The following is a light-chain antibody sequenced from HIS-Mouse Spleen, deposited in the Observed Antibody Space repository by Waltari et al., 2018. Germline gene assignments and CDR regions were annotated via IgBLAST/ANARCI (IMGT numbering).Light chain of an antibody. CDR1: ALPKKY. CDR2: EDS. J-gene: IGLJ2*01. Sequence: SYELTQPPSVSVSPGQTARITCSGDALPKKYAYWYQHKSGQAPVLVSYEDSKRPSGIPERFSGSSSGTMATLTISGGQVEDEADYYCYSPDSSVVFGGGTKLTVL. CDR3: YSPDSSVV. V-gene: IGLV3-10*01.